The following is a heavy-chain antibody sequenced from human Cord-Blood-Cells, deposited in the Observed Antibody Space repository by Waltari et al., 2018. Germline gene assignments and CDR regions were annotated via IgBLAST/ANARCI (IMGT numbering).Heavy chain of an antibody. CDR2: IWYDGSNK. Sequence: QVQLVESGGGVVQPGRSLRLSCAASGFTFSSYGMHWARPAPGKGLEWVAVIWYDGSNKYYADSVKGRFTISRDNSKNTLYLQMNSLRAEDTAVYYCARDLINSSSWYYYYYGMDVWGQGTTVTVSS. D-gene: IGHD6-13*01. J-gene: IGHJ6*02. V-gene: IGHV3-33*01. CDR1: GFTFSSYG. CDR3: ARDLINSSSWYYYYYGMDV.